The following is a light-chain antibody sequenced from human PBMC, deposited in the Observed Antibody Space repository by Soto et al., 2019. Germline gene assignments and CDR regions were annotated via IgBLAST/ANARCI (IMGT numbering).Light chain of an antibody. V-gene: IGKV3-20*01. CDR1: QGVSSSN. CDR3: QQYCSSPLT. J-gene: IGKJ4*02. CDR2: GAA. Sequence: ELELTQSAVPLSLSPGARATLSCRASQGVSSSNLSWYQQNPGQAPRLLIYGAASRATGIPDRFSGSGSGTDFTLTISRREPEDFAVYYCQQYCSSPLTFGGGTKVDIK.